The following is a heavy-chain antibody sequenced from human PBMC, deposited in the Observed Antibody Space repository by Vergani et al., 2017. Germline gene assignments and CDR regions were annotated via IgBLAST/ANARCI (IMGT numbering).Heavy chain of an antibody. V-gene: IGHV1-46*01. CDR2: INPSGGST. Sequence: QVQLVQSGAEVKKPGASVKVSCKASGYTFTSYYMHWVRQAPGQGLEWMGIINPSGGSTSYAQKFQGRVTMTRDTSTSTVYMELSSLRSEDTAVYYCASDSFYGSGSYNPQFDYWGQGTLVTVSS. CDR1: GYTFTSYY. D-gene: IGHD3-10*01. J-gene: IGHJ4*02. CDR3: ASDSFYGSGSYNPQFDY.